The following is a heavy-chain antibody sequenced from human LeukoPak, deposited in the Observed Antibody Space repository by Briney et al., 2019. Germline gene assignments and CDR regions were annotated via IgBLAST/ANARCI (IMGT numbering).Heavy chain of an antibody. J-gene: IGHJ5*02. V-gene: IGHV1-24*01. CDR3: ATDGCSSTSCYGSWFDP. D-gene: IGHD2-2*01. CDR1: GYTLTELS. CDR2: FDPEDGET. Sequence: ASVKVSCKVSGYTLTELSMHWVRQAPGKGLEWMGSFDPEDGETIYAQKFQGRVTMTEDTSPDTAYMELSCLRSEDTAVYYCATDGCSSTSCYGSWFDPWGQGTLVTVSS.